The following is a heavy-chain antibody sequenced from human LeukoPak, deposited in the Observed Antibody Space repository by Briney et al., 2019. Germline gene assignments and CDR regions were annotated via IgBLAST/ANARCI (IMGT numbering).Heavy chain of an antibody. J-gene: IGHJ5*02. Sequence: ASVKVSCKASGYTFTSYGISWVRQAPGQGLEWMGWISVYNGNTNYAQKLQGRVTMTTDTSTSTAYMDLRSLRSDDTAVYYCAGGRNFDWFDPWGQGTLVTVSS. CDR1: GYTFTSYG. CDR3: AGGRNFDWFDP. V-gene: IGHV1-18*01. D-gene: IGHD3-9*01. CDR2: ISVYNGNT.